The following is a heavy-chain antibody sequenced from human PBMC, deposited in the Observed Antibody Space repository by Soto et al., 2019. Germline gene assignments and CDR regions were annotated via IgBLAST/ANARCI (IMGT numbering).Heavy chain of an antibody. J-gene: IGHJ6*02. CDR2: IYYSGST. Sequence: SETLSLTCTVSGGSISSSSYYWSWIRHPPGKGLEWIGHIYYSGSTNYNPSLKSRVTISVDTSKNQFSLKLSSVTAADTAVYYCARDVVTSSLKYGMDVWGQGTTVTVSS. CDR3: ARDVVTSSLKYGMDV. V-gene: IGHV4-61*01. D-gene: IGHD3-16*01. CDR1: GGSISSSSYY.